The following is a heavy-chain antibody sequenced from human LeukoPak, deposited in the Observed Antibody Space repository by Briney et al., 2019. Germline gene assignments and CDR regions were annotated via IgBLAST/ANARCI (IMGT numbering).Heavy chain of an antibody. CDR2: ISSSSSTI. Sequence: GGSLRLSCAASGFTFSSYSMNWVRQAPGKGLEWVSYISSSSSTIYYADSVKGRFTISRDNAKNSLYLQMNSLRAEDTAVYYCARDTRYSSRRPIWGQGTMVTVSS. CDR1: GFTFSSYS. D-gene: IGHD6-13*01. CDR3: ARDTRYSSRRPI. V-gene: IGHV3-48*01. J-gene: IGHJ3*02.